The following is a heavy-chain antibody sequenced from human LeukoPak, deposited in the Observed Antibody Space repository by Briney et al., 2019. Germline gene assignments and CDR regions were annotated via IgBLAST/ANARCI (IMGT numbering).Heavy chain of an antibody. CDR3: AKTMTTVTTPADY. CDR1: GFTFDDYA. D-gene: IGHD4-17*01. J-gene: IGHJ4*02. V-gene: IGHV3-9*01. Sequence: PGGSLRLSCAASGFTFDDYAMHWVRQAPGKGLEWVSGISWNSGSIGYADSVKGRFTISRDNSKNTLYLQMNSLRAEDTAVYYCAKTMTTVTTPADYWGQGTLVTVSS. CDR2: ISWNSGSI.